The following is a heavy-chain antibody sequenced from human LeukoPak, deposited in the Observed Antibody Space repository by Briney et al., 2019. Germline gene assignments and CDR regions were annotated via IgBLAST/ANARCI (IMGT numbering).Heavy chain of an antibody. CDR3: ARDMGIVGATTGFDY. V-gene: IGHV3-7*01. CDR1: GFSFSRYW. D-gene: IGHD1-26*01. Sequence: GGSLRLSCAASGFSFSRYWMSWVRQAPGKGLEWVANIKQDGSEKYYVDSVKGRFTISRDNAKNSLYLQMNSLRAEDTAVYYCARDMGIVGATTGFDYWGQGTLVTVSS. J-gene: IGHJ4*02. CDR2: IKQDGSEK.